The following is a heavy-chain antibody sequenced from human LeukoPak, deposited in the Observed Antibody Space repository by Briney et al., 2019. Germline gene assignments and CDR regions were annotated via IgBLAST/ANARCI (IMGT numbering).Heavy chain of an antibody. CDR2: IIPIFGTA. CDR1: GGTFSSYA. J-gene: IGHJ3*02. CDR3: ARDEGDAFDI. V-gene: IGHV1-69*05. Sequence: SVKVSCKASGGTFSSYAISWVRQAPGQGLEWMGRIIPIFGTANYAQKFQGRVTITTDESTSTAYMGLSSLRSEDTAVYYCARDEGDAFDIWGQGTMITVSS.